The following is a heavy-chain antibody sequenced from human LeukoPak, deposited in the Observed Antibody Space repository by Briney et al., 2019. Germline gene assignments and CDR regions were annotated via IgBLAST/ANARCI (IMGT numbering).Heavy chain of an antibody. V-gene: IGHV3-7*01. Sequence: GGSLRLSCAASGFTFSSFAMTWVRQAPGKGLEWVANIRHDGNAKNYVPSVRGRFTISRDNAKNSLYLQMNSLTVEDTAVYYCATSHDSAGNDWGQGTLVTVSS. D-gene: IGHD2-15*01. CDR1: GFTFSSFA. J-gene: IGHJ4*02. CDR2: IRHDGNAK. CDR3: ATSHDSAGND.